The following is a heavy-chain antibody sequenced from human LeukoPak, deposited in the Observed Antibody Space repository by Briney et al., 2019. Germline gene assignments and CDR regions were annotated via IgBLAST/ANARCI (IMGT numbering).Heavy chain of an antibody. V-gene: IGHV5-51*01. CDR1: GYSFTSYW. CDR3: ARRARSGRGYTYGVFDY. CDR2: IYPGDSDI. Sequence: PGESLKISCKGSGYSFTSYWIGWVRQMPGKGLEWMGIIYPGDSDIRDSPSFQGQVTISADKSISTAYLQWSSLKASDTAIYYCARRARSGRGYTYGVFDYWGQGTLVTVSS. D-gene: IGHD5-18*01. J-gene: IGHJ4*02.